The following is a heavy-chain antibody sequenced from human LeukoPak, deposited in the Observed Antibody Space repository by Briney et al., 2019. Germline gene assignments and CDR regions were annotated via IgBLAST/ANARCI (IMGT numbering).Heavy chain of an antibody. CDR2: ISSSGSTI. CDR3: ARDGSAGSGYFDY. V-gene: IGHV3-48*03. D-gene: IGHD3-22*01. J-gene: IGHJ4*02. Sequence: GGSLRLSCAASGFTFSSYEMNWVRQAPGKGLEWLSYISSSGSTIHYADSVKGRFTISRDNAKNSLYPQMNSLRAEDTAVYYCARDGSAGSGYFDYWGQGTLVTVSS. CDR1: GFTFSSYE.